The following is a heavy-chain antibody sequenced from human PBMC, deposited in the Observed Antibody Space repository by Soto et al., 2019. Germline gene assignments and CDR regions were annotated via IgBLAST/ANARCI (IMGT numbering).Heavy chain of an antibody. D-gene: IGHD2-8*01. J-gene: IGHJ5*02. CDR1: GFIFSRYA. V-gene: IGHV3-30*03. CDR2: ISHDVSDQ. Sequence: GGSLRLSCAASGFIFSRYAMYWVRQAPGKGLEWVAVISHDVSDQYYADFVKGRFTISRDNSKNTLYLQMSSLRAEDTAVYYCVIGLDIVLMVNWFDPWGQGTLVTVSA. CDR3: VIGLDIVLMVNWFDP.